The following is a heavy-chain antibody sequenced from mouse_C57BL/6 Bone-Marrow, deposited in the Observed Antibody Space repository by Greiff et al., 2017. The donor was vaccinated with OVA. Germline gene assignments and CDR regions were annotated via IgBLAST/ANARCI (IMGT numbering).Heavy chain of an antibody. CDR2: IYPGDGDT. Sequence: VQLKESGPELVKPGASVKISCKASGYAFSSSWMNWVKQRPGKGLEWIGRIYPGDGDTNYNGKFKGKATLTADKSSSTAYMQLSSLTSEDSAVYFCARGGRIYYDYHYAMDYWGQGTSVTVSS. J-gene: IGHJ4*01. CDR3: ARGGRIYYDYHYAMDY. CDR1: GYAFSSSW. D-gene: IGHD2-4*01. V-gene: IGHV1-82*01.